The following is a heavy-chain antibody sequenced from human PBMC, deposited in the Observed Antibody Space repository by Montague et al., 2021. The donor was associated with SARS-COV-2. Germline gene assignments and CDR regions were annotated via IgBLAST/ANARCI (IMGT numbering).Heavy chain of an antibody. J-gene: IGHJ4*02. CDR3: SLADITRGFVEF. D-gene: IGHD1-14*01. V-gene: IGHV4-59*01. CDR2: TYYSGDT. Sequence: SETLSLTCTVSGVSLSTYHWNWIRQTPGTGLEWIANTYYSGDTRSNSSLTSRVRMSLDVSRNQCSLKLRSVTAADTAVYYCSLADITRGFVEFWGQGSLVTVSS. CDR1: GVSLSTYH.